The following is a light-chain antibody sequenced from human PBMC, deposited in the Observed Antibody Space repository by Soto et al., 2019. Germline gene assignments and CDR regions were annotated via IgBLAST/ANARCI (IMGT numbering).Light chain of an antibody. CDR3: QQYGSSPLT. CDR1: QSVSSSY. CDR2: GAS. J-gene: IGKJ4*01. V-gene: IGKV3-20*01. Sequence: EIVLTRSPGTLYLSQRERATLSCRASQSVSSSYLAWYQQKPGQAPRLLIYGASSRATGIPDRFSGSGSGTDFTLTISRLEPEDFAVYYCQQYGSSPLTFGGGTKVDIK.